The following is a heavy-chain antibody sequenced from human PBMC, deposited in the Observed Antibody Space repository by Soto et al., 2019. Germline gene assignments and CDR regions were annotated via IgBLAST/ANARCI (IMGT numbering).Heavy chain of an antibody. J-gene: IGHJ3*01. V-gene: IGHV4-31*02. CDR2: IYYSGST. CDR3: AIRSKAFDL. CDR1: GDSISSGGYY. D-gene: IGHD4-4*01. Sequence: LRLSCAASGDSISSGGYYWSWIRQHPGKGLEWIGYIYYSGSTYYNPSLKSRVTISVDTSKNQFSLKLSSVTAADTAVYYRAIRSKAFDLWGQGTMVTV.